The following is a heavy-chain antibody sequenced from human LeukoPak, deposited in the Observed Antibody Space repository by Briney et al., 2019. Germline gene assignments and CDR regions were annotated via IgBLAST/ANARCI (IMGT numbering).Heavy chain of an antibody. V-gene: IGHV4-34*01. J-gene: IGHJ3*02. CDR3: ARDFRTPSTSSPYALIEDAFDI. CDR2: INHSGST. CDR1: GGSFSGYY. Sequence: SETLSLTCAVYGGSFSGYYWSWIRQPPGKGLEWIGEINHSGSTNYNPSLKSRVTISVDTSKNQFSLKLSSVTAADTAVYYCARDFRTPSTSSPYALIEDAFDIWGQGTMVTVSS. D-gene: IGHD3/OR15-3a*01.